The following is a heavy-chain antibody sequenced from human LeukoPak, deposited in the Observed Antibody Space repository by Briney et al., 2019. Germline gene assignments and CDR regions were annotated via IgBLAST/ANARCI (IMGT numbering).Heavy chain of an antibody. V-gene: IGHV3-30*02. J-gene: IGHJ4*02. CDR3: ARDSYGDANFDS. Sequence: GGSLRLSCAASGFIFSNYGMHWVRQAPGKGLEWVSFIRYDGSIKHYADSVKGRFTISRDNSKNAVYLQMNSLRAEDTAVYYCARDSYGDANFDSWGQGTLVTVSS. CDR2: IRYDGSIK. D-gene: IGHD4-17*01. CDR1: GFIFSNYG.